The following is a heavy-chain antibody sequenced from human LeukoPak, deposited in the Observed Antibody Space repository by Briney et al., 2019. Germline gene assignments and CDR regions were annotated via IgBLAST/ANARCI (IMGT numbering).Heavy chain of an antibody. D-gene: IGHD4-17*01. V-gene: IGHV3-23*01. CDR3: AKSYGDYETRWFDP. J-gene: IGHJ5*02. Sequence: GGTLRLSCAASGFTFSSYGMSWVRQAPGKGLEWVSAISGSGGSTYYADSVKGRFTISRDNSKNTLYLQMNSLRAEDTAVYYCAKSYGDYETRWFDPWGQGTLVTVSS. CDR1: GFTFSSYG. CDR2: ISGSGGST.